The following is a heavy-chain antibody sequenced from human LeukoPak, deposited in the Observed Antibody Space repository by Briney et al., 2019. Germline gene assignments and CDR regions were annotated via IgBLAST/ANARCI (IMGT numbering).Heavy chain of an antibody. D-gene: IGHD5-18*01. CDR1: GFTFSSYG. J-gene: IGHJ6*02. CDR2: ISGSGGAT. V-gene: IGHV3-23*01. Sequence: PGGSLRLSCAASGFTFSSYGMSWVRQAPGQGLEWVSGISGSGGATYYAGSVQGRFTMSRDNSKNTLYLQMNSLRADDTAIYYCAKNDGYRYGRNYGMDDWGQGTTVTVSS. CDR3: AKNDGYRYGRNYGMDD.